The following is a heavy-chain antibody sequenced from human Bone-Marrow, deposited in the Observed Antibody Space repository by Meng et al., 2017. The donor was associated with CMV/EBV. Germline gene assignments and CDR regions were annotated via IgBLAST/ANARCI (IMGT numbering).Heavy chain of an antibody. Sequence: GGSLRLSCAASGFTFSSYAMSWVRQAPGKGLEWVSAISGSGGSTYYADSVKGRFTISRDNSKNTLYLQMNSLRAEDTAVYYCARAAYYDFWSGYYTAYYFDYWGQGTLVTVSS. CDR3: ARAAYYDFWSGYYTAYYFDY. D-gene: IGHD3-3*01. CDR1: GFTFSSYA. J-gene: IGHJ4*02. V-gene: IGHV3-23*01. CDR2: ISGSGGST.